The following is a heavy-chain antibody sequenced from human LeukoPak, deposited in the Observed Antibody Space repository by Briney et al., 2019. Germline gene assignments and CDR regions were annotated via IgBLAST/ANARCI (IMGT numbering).Heavy chain of an antibody. Sequence: GGSLRLSCAASGFTFSSYWMSWARQDPGKGLEWVANIKQDGSEKYYVDSVKGRFTISRDNAKNSLYLQMNSLRAEDTAVYYCARDLFFLPGVLWSGFDYWGQGTLVTVSS. J-gene: IGHJ4*02. V-gene: IGHV3-7*01. CDR1: GFTFSSYW. D-gene: IGHD7-27*01. CDR2: IKQDGSEK. CDR3: ARDLFFLPGVLWSGFDY.